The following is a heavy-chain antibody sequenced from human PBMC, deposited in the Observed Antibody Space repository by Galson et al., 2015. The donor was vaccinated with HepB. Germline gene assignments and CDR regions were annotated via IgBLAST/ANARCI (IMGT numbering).Heavy chain of an antibody. CDR1: GYSLTSYW. D-gene: IGHD6-13*01. CDR2: IDPSDSYT. CDR3: ARLNLGIAAAGTGAFDI. Sequence: QSGAEVKKPGESLRISCKGSGYSLTSYWISWVRQMPGKGLEWMGRIDPSDSYTNYSPSFQGHVTISADKSISTAYLQWSSLKASDTAMYYCARLNLGIAAAGTGAFDIWGQGTMVTVSS. V-gene: IGHV5-10-1*01. J-gene: IGHJ3*02.